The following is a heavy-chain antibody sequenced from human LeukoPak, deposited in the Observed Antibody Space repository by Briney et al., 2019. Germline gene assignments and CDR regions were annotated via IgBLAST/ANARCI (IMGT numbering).Heavy chain of an antibody. D-gene: IGHD2-2*01. CDR1: GYTFTSYG. J-gene: IGHJ6*02. CDR2: ISAYNGNT. CDR3: ARPTSIIPAANIYYYFYGMDV. V-gene: IGHV1-18*01. Sequence: GASVKVSCKASGYTFTSYGISWVRQAPGQGLEWMGWISAYNGNTNYAQKLQGRVTMTRDTSTSTVYMELSSLRSEDTAVYYCARPTSIIPAANIYYYFYGMDVWGQGTTVTVSS.